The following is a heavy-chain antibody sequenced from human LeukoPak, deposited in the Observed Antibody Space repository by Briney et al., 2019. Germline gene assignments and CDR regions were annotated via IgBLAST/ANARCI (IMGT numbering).Heavy chain of an antibody. Sequence: SQTLSLTCAISGDSVSSNSAVWNWITQSPSRGLEWLGRTYYRSKLYNDYAISVKSRITINPDTSKNQFSLQLNSVTPEDTAMYYCTRGGAAAGFGYWGQGTLVTVSS. J-gene: IGHJ4*02. D-gene: IGHD6-13*01. CDR2: TYYRSKLYN. CDR1: GDSVSSNSAV. CDR3: TRGGAAAGFGY. V-gene: IGHV6-1*01.